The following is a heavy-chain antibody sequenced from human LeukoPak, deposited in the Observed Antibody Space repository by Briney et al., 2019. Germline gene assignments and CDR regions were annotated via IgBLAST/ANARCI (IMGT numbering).Heavy chain of an antibody. Sequence: PGGSLRLSCAASGFIFSNYAIHWVRQAPGSGLEWVAVVSSDASNTYYADSVKGRFTISRDNSKNTLYLQLNSLRAEDSAVYYCAGHFGAWHYFDYWGQGTLVTVSS. CDR1: GFIFSNYA. V-gene: IGHV3-30*04. J-gene: IGHJ4*02. CDR3: AGHFGAWHYFDY. D-gene: IGHD3-3*01. CDR2: VSSDASNT.